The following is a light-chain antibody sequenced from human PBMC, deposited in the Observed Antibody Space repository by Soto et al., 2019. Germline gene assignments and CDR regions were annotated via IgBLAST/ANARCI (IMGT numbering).Light chain of an antibody. CDR1: IREVGGYKY. CDR3: SSYSSSSISSV. J-gene: IGLJ1*01. Sequence: SLLTQPAFVSGSPGQSIPISCAGSIREVGGYKYVSWYQQLPGNAPKLIIFEVTIRPSWVSNRFSGSKSGNTASLTISGLQAEDEADYYCSSYSSSSISSVFGTGTKVTVL. CDR2: EVT. V-gene: IGLV2-14*01.